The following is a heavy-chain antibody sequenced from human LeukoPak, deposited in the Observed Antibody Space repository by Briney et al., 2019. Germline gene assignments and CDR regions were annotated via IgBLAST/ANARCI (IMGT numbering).Heavy chain of an antibody. CDR1: GFTFGNYE. CDR3: ARDRKAAVTYPDY. V-gene: IGHV3-48*03. Sequence: GGSLRLSCGASGFTFGNYEMNWVRQAPGKGLEWLSYISSSGRTIYYADSVKGRFTISRDNAKNSLYLQMNSLRAEDTAVYYCARDRKAAVTYPDYWGQGTLVTVSS. D-gene: IGHD4-17*01. CDR2: ISSSGRTI. J-gene: IGHJ4*02.